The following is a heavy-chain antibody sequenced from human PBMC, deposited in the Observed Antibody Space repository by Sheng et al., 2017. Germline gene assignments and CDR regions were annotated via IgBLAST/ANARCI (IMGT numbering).Heavy chain of an antibody. Sequence: QVQLQQWGAGLLKPSEILSLTCAVYGGSFSGYYWSWIRQPPGKGLEWIGEINHSGSTNYNPSLKSRVTISVDTSKNQFSLKLSSVTAADTAVYYCARGLDYCSSTSCYYYYYYGMDVWGQGTTVTVSS. D-gene: IGHD2-2*01. CDR1: GGSFSGYY. CDR2: INHSGST. J-gene: IGHJ6*02. CDR3: ARGLDYCSSTSCYYYYYYGMDV. V-gene: IGHV4-34*01.